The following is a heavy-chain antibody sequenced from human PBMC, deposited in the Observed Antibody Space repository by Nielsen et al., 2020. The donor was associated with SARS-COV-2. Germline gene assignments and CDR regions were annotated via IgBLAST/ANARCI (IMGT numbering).Heavy chain of an antibody. J-gene: IGHJ5*02. CDR2: LWFDGNNR. CDR3: AKRKGWNDVFWFDP. D-gene: IGHD1-1*01. CDR1: GFALATAA. V-gene: IGHV3-33*06. Sequence: GGSLRLSCAASGFALATAAMHWVRQAPGKGLEWVAVLWFDGNNRYYADSVKGRFTISRDDSKNTLYLLMNSLRAEDTAVYYCAKRKGWNDVFWFDPWGQGTLVTVSS.